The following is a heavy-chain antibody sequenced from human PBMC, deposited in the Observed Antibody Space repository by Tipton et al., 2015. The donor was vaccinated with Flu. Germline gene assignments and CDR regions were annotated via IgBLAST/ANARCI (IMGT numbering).Heavy chain of an antibody. J-gene: IGHJ4*02. CDR3: ARLSYYDVDLKNFYFDY. CDR2: IYPSGTT. D-gene: IGHD3-10*02. Sequence: GLVKPSETLSLTCTVSGGSVSSYYWTWIRQPPGKRLELIGSIYPSGTTYYNPSLKSRVTISVDTSKSHFSLKLRSVTAADTAVYYCARLSYYDVDLKNFYFDYWGQGALVTVSS. CDR1: GGSVSSYY. V-gene: IGHV4-59*05.